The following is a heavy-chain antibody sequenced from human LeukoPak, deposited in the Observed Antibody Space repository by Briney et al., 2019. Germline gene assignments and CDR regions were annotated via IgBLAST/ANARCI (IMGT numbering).Heavy chain of an antibody. CDR2: ISSSGSTI. CDR1: GFTFTSYP. J-gene: IGHJ3*02. Sequence: PPGGSLRLSCAASGFTFTSYPMTWVRQAPGKGLELVSYISSSGSTIYYADSVKGRFTISRDNAKTSLYLQMNSLRAEDTAVYYCARVGYCSSTSCYPIDIWGQGTMVTVSS. D-gene: IGHD2-2*01. CDR3: ARVGYCSSTSCYPIDI. V-gene: IGHV3-48*04.